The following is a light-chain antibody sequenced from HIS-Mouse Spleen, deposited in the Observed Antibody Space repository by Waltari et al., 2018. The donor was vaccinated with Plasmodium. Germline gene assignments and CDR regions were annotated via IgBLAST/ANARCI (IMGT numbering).Light chain of an antibody. CDR2: GAS. J-gene: IGKJ1*01. CDR1: QSVSSSY. Sequence: EIVLTQSPGTLSLSPGERATLSCRASQSVSSSYLAWYQQKPAQAPRLLIYGASSRATGIPDRFSGSGSGTDFTLTISRLEPEDFAVYYCQQYGSSGTFGQGTKVEIK. CDR3: QQYGSSGT. V-gene: IGKV3-20*01.